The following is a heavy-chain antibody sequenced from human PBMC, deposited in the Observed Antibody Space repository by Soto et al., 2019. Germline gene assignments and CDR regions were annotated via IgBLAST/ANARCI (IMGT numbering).Heavy chain of an antibody. CDR2: ISSYSTYI. D-gene: IGHD6-13*01. V-gene: IGHV3-21*01. J-gene: IGHJ4*02. Sequence: VQLVESGGGLVKPGGSLRLSCAASGFTFTDYSIDWVRQAPGTGLEWVSSISSYSTYINYADSVKGRFTISRDNANSSVYLQMDGLRAEDTAMYYGVSYRLTSSRIRIAYGGQGTLVTVSS. CDR1: GFTFTDYS. CDR3: VSYRLTSSRIRIAY.